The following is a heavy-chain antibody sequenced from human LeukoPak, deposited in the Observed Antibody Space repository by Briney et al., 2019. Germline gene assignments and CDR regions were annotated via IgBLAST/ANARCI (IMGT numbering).Heavy chain of an antibody. D-gene: IGHD2-8*01. Sequence: GGSLRLSCAVSGLPCSSYSMNWVRHARGEGLEWVSYISSCGSKIYYLDAVKGRFNVSRDIAMHSLFQQMEPASAEETAIYYCVRVNVTYFDFGGQGTPVTVSS. CDR2: ISSCGSKI. CDR3: VRVNVTYFDF. CDR1: GLPCSSYS. V-gene: IGHV3-48*01. J-gene: IGHJ4*02.